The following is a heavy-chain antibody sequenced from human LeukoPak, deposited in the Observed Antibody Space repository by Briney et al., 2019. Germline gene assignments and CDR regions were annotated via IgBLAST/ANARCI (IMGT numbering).Heavy chain of an antibody. CDR2: IYYSGST. J-gene: IGHJ6*02. D-gene: IGHD3-10*01. CDR3: AQGEDGMDV. CDR1: GASINSGDYY. V-gene: IGHV4-30-4*01. Sequence: SQTLSLTCTVSGASINSGDYYWSWIRQPPGKGLEWIGYIYYSGSTYYNPSLKSRVTISVDTSKNQFSLKVSSVTAADTAVYYRAQGEDGMDVWGQGTTVTVSS.